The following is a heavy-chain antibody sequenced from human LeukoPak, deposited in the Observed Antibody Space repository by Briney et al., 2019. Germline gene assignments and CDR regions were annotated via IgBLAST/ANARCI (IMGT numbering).Heavy chain of an antibody. Sequence: PGGSLRLSCAASGFTFSSYSMNWVRQAPGKGLEWVSSISSSSSYIYYADSVKGRFTISRDNAKNSLYLQMNSLRAEDTAVYYCARDSSSSRDALDIWGQGTMVTVSS. CDR1: GFTFSSYS. CDR2: ISSSSSYI. V-gene: IGHV3-21*01. J-gene: IGHJ3*02. D-gene: IGHD6-13*01. CDR3: ARDSSSSRDALDI.